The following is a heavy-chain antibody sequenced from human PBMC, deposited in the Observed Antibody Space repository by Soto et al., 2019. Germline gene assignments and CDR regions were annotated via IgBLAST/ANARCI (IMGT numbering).Heavy chain of an antibody. V-gene: IGHV1-18*01. CDR3: ARHGISGSYYSAFDI. CDR1: GYTFTSYG. CDR2: ISAYNGNT. D-gene: IGHD1-26*01. Sequence: ASVKVSCKASGYTFTSYGISWVRQAPGQGLEWMGWISAYNGNTNYAQKLQGRVTMTTDTSTSTAYMELRSLRSDDTAVYYCARHGISGSYYSAFDIWGQGTMVTVSS. J-gene: IGHJ3*02.